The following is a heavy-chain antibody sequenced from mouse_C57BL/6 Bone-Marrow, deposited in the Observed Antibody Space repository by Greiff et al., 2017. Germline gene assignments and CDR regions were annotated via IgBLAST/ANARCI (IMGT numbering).Heavy chain of an antibody. CDR1: GFTFSDYG. V-gene: IGHV5-17*01. CDR3: ARALRSALD. Sequence: EVKLMESGGGLVKPGGSLKLSCAASGFTFSDYGMHWVRQAPEKGLEWVAYISSGSSTIYYADTVKGRFTISRDNAKNTLFLQMTSLRSEDTAMYYCARALRSALDWGQGTSVTVSS. J-gene: IGHJ4*01. CDR2: ISSGSSTI.